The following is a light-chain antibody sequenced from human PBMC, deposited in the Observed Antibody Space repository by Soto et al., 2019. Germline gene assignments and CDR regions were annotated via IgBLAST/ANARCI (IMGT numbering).Light chain of an antibody. V-gene: IGKV1-27*01. CDR2: AAS. Sequence: DIQMTQSPSSLSASVGDGVTITCRASQGISNYLAWYQQKPGKVPKLLIYAASTLQSGVPSRFSGSGSGTVFTLTISSLQPEDVETYYCKKYYIAPHALGGGTKVNFK. J-gene: IGKJ4*01. CDR3: KKYYIAPHA. CDR1: QGISNY.